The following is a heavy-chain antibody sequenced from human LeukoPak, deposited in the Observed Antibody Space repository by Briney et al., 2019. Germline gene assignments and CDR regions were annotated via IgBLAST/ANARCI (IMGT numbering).Heavy chain of an antibody. CDR2: IYYSGST. J-gene: IGHJ3*02. D-gene: IGHD3-22*01. CDR3: ARVGLLYYYDSSGYPNPTAYDAFDI. CDR1: GGSISSSSYY. V-gene: IGHV4-39*07. Sequence: SETLSLTCTVSGGSISSSSYYWGWIRQPPGKGLEWIGSIYYSGSTYYNPSLKSRVTISVDTSKNQFSLKLSSVTAADTAVYYCARVGLLYYYDSSGYPNPTAYDAFDIWGQGTMVTVSS.